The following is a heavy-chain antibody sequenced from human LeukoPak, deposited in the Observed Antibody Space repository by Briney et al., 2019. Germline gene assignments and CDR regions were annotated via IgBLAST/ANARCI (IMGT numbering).Heavy chain of an antibody. CDR1: GGTFSSYA. D-gene: IGHD5-18*01. J-gene: IGHJ3*02. CDR3: ARDLEPDTAMVHAFDI. CDR2: IIPIFGTA. Sequence: ASVKVSCKASGGTFSSYAISWVRQAPGQGLEWMGGIIPIFGTANYAQKFQGRVTITTDESTSTAYMELSSLRSEDTAVYYCARDLEPDTAMVHAFDIWGQGTMVTVSS. V-gene: IGHV1-69*05.